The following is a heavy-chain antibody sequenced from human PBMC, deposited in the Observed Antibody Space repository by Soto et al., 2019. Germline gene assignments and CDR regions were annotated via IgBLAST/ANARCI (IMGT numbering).Heavy chain of an antibody. Sequence: QLLESGGGLVQPGGSLRLSCAGYGFTFGSYAMSWVRQAPGKGLEWVSVTGGSGTGAHHADSVKGRFTISRDNPRSTLYLQMNSLRAEDTAVYYCERPRDYDSTGYLLYFDYWGQGTLVTVSS. J-gene: IGHJ4*02. CDR2: TGGSGTGA. CDR1: GFTFGSYA. V-gene: IGHV3-23*01. D-gene: IGHD3-22*01. CDR3: ERPRDYDSTGYLLYFDY.